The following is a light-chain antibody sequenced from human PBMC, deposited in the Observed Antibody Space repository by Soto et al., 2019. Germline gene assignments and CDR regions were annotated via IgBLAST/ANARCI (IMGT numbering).Light chain of an antibody. Sequence: ERVMMQSPATMSVSPGERATLSCMALQSVSSSLAWYQQKAGQAPRLLIYNASTGATSIPARYSGSGSGTDFSLTISSLQSEDFAVYYCLQYHHWPLTFGGGTKVDIK. J-gene: IGKJ4*01. V-gene: IGKV3-15*01. CDR3: LQYHHWPLT. CDR1: QSVSSS. CDR2: NAS.